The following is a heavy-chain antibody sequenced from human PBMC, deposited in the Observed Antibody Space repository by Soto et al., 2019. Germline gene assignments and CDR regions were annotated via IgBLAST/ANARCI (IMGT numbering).Heavy chain of an antibody. J-gene: IGHJ5*02. D-gene: IGHD3-10*01. CDR2: IWYDGSNK. CDR1: GFTFSSYG. Sequence: QVQLVESGGGVVQPGRSLRLSCAASGFTFSSYGMHWVRQAPGKGLEWVAVIWYDGSNKYYADSVKGRFTISRDNSKNTLYLQMNSLGAEDTAVYYCARGSGGMVRGVSATWGQGTLVTVSS. CDR3: ARGSGGMVRGVSAT. V-gene: IGHV3-33*01.